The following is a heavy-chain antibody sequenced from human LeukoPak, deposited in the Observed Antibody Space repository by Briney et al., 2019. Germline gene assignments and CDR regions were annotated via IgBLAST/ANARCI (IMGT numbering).Heavy chain of an antibody. J-gene: IGHJ4*02. CDR3: AKESLRVVPSATFDY. V-gene: IGHV4-39*07. Sequence: GSLRLSCAASGFTFSNYSMNWVRQAPGKGLEWVGSLYYSGSTYYNPSLKSRVTISVDSSKKQFSLKLSSVTAADTAVYYCAKESLRVVPSATFDYWGQGTLVTVSS. D-gene: IGHD2-2*01. CDR2: LYYSGST. CDR1: GFTFSNYSM.